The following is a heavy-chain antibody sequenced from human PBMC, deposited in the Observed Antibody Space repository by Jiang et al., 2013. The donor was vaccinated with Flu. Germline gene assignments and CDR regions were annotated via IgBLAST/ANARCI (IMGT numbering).Heavy chain of an antibody. CDR3: AKDGPINNWSQGED. D-gene: IGHD1-1*01. CDR2: ISYDGIVK. CDR1: GFTFSSYG. Sequence: VVQPGRSLRLSCVASGFTFSSYGIHWVRQAPGKGLEWVAAISYDGIVKYYADSLEGRFTISRDDSKNTLYLQMNSLRTEDTAVYYCAKDGPINNWSQGEDWGQGTLVTVSS. V-gene: IGHV3-30*18. J-gene: IGHJ4*02.